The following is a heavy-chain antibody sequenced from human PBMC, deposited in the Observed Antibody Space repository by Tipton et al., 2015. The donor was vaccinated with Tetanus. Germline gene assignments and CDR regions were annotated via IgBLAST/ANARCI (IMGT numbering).Heavy chain of an antibody. CDR2: VFHSGST. J-gene: IGHJ6*02. V-gene: IGHV4-61*01. CDR3: ARGDYYGSGTYDV. Sequence: LRLSCTVSGGSINSVNYYWSWIRQPPGKGLEWIGYVFHSGSTKYNPSLKSRVTISVDTSKNQFSLKLSSVTAADTAVYYCARGDYYGSGTYDVWGQGTTVTVSS. D-gene: IGHD3-10*01. CDR1: GGSINSVNYY.